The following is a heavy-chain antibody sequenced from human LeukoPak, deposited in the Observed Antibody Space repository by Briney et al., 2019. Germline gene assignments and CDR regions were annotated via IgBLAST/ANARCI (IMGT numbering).Heavy chain of an antibody. Sequence: SETLSLTCTVSGGSISSTAYYWGWIRQPPGKGLGWIGSIYYTGSTYYNPSLKSRVTISKDTSKNQFSLKLSSVTAADTAVYYCARGRGSGWFPSCFDPWGQGTLVTVSS. V-gene: IGHV4-39*02. J-gene: IGHJ5*02. CDR1: GGSISSTAYY. CDR3: ARGRGSGWFPSCFDP. CDR2: IYYTGST. D-gene: IGHD6-19*01.